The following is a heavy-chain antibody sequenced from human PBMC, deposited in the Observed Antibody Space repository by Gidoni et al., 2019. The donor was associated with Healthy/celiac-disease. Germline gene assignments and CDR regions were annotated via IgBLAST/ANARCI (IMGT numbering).Heavy chain of an antibody. J-gene: IGHJ5*02. CDR3: ARGGNWFDP. Sequence: QVQLHASGPALVKPSETLSLTCTLSGGSISIYYWSGIRQPPGKGLEWIGYIYYSGSTNYNPSLKSRVTISVDTSKNQFSLKLSSVTAADTAVYYCARGGNWFDPWGQGTLVTVSS. CDR1: GGSISIYY. D-gene: IGHD3-10*01. V-gene: IGHV4-59*01. CDR2: IYYSGST.